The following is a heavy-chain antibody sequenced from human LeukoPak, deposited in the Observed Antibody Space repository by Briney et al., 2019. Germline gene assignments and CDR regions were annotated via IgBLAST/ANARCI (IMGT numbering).Heavy chain of an antibody. D-gene: IGHD6-19*01. V-gene: IGHV3-23*01. Sequence: TGGSLRLSCAASGFTFNTYAIYWVRQAPGKGLEWVSGICGSGGCTYYADSAKGRFTISRDNSKNTVYLQMNSLTADDTAIYYCAKTTVGYSSGRYPGWPADCWGQGTLVTVSS. CDR1: GFTFNTYA. CDR2: ICGSGGCT. CDR3: AKTTVGYSSGRYPGWPADC. J-gene: IGHJ4*02.